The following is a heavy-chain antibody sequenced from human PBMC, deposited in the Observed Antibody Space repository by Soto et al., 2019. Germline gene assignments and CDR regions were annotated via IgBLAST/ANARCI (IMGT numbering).Heavy chain of an antibody. V-gene: IGHV4-4*02. CDR3: ARDLGIVVLGRRAFDI. Sequence: SETLSRTCFVSGASISSDNWWRWVRQPPGRGLEWIGEIYRSGSANNNPSLKSRVTISVDKSKNQFSLKLTSVTAAHTAEYYCARDLGIVVLGRRAFDIWGPGTIVTVSS. J-gene: IGHJ3*02. CDR2: IYRSGSA. CDR1: GASISSDNW. D-gene: IGHD3-22*01.